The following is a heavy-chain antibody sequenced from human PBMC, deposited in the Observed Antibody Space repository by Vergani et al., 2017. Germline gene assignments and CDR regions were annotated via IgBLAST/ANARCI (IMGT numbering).Heavy chain of an antibody. CDR1: GFTFSDYY. J-gene: IGHJ4*02. Sequence: QVQLVESGGGLVKPGGSLRLSCAASGFTFSDYYMSWIRQAPGKGLEGVSYISSSSSYKNYADSVKGLFTISRDNAKNSLYLQMNSLGAEDTAVYYCAREAYCGGDCYYSDYWGQGTLVTVSS. CDR3: AREAYCGGDCYYSDY. V-gene: IGHV3-11*05. CDR2: ISSSSSYK. D-gene: IGHD2-21*02.